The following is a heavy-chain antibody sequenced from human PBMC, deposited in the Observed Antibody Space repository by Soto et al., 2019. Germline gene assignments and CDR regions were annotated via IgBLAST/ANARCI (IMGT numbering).Heavy chain of an antibody. CDR2: ISGSGGST. V-gene: IGHV3-23*01. CDR1: GFTFSSYA. Sequence: EVQLLESGGGLVQPGGSLRLSFAASGFTFSSYAMSWVRQAPGKGLEWVSAISGSGGSTYYADSVKGRFTISRDNSKNTLSLQMNSLRAEDTAVYYCAKDQGNYYDSSGYYYGTDDAFHISGQRTMVTVSS. J-gene: IGHJ3*02. D-gene: IGHD3-22*01. CDR3: AKDQGNYYDSSGYYYGTDDAFHI.